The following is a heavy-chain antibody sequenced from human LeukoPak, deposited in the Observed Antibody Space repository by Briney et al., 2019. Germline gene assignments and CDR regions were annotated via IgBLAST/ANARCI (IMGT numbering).Heavy chain of an antibody. Sequence: GGSLRLSCAASGFTFGSYAMHWVRQAPGKGLEWVAVISYDGSNKYYADSVKGRFTISRDNSKNTLYLQMNSLRAEDTAVYYCARVRFYYGSGNYYYMDVWGKGTTVTVSS. D-gene: IGHD3-10*01. CDR2: ISYDGSNK. CDR1: GFTFGSYA. CDR3: ARVRFYYGSGNYYYMDV. J-gene: IGHJ6*03. V-gene: IGHV3-30*04.